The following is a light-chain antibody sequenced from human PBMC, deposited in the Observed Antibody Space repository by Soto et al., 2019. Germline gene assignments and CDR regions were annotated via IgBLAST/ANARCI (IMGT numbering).Light chain of an antibody. CDR2: DAS. V-gene: IGKV3-11*01. J-gene: IGKJ4*02. CDR3: QQRSNWPPLT. CDR1: QSVSSY. Sequence: EIVLTQSPATLSWSPGERATLSCRSSQSVSSYLAWYQQKPGQAPRLLIYDASNRATGIPARFSGSGSGTDFTLTISNLEPEDFAVYYCQQRSNWPPLTFGGGTKVDIK.